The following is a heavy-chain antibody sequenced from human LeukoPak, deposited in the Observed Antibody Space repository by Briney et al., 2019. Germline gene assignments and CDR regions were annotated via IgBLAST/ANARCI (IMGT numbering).Heavy chain of an antibody. CDR2: IYYSGST. J-gene: IGHJ4*02. CDR3: ASHLRLYIFDY. CDR1: GGSISRSSYY. V-gene: IGHV4-39*01. D-gene: IGHD2-2*02. Sequence: PETLSLTCTVSGGSISRSSYYWGWIRQPPGKGLEWIGSIYYSGSTYYNPSLKSRVTISVDTSKNQFSLKLSSVTAADTAVYYCASHLRLYIFDYWGQGTLVTVSS.